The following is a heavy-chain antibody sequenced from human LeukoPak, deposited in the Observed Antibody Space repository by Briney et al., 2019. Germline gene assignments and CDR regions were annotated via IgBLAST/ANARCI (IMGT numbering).Heavy chain of an antibody. CDR3: ASLWFGELSHFDY. CDR1: GYPFSGYF. Sequence: GASVKVSCKASGYPFSGYFMHWVRQAPGQGLEWMGQFNPNSGGTNYAQKFQGRVTMTRDTSISTAYMELTRLTSDDTAIYYCASLWFGELSHFDYWGQGTLVTVSS. D-gene: IGHD3-10*01. V-gene: IGHV1-2*06. J-gene: IGHJ4*02. CDR2: FNPNSGGT.